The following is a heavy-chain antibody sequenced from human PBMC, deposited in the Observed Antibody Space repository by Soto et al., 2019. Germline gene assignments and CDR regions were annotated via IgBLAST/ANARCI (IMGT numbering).Heavy chain of an antibody. V-gene: IGHV1-18*01. Sequence: ASVKVSCKASGYTFTSYGISWVRQAPGQGLEWMGWISAYNGNTNYAQKLQGRVTMTTDTSTSTAYMELRSLRSDDTAVYYCARDLVAIVVVPAAIPEYFQHWGQGTLVTVSS. CDR3: ARDLVAIVVVPAAIPEYFQH. J-gene: IGHJ1*01. CDR1: GYTFTSYG. CDR2: ISAYNGNT. D-gene: IGHD2-2*03.